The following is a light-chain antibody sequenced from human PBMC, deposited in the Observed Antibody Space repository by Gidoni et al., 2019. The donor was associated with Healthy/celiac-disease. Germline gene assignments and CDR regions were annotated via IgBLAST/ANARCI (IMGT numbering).Light chain of an antibody. CDR3: SSYTSSSTRVV. CDR2: EVS. CDR1: SSDVGGYNY. V-gene: IGLV2-14*01. Sequence: QSALTQPASVSGSPGQSITISCTGTSSDVGGYNYVSCYQQHPGKAPKLTIYEVSNRPAGVSNRFSGSKSGNTASLTISGLQAEDEADYYCSSYTSSSTRVVFGGGTKLTVL. J-gene: IGLJ2*01.